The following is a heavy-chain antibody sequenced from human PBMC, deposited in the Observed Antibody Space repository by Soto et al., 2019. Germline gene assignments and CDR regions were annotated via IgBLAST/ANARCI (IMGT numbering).Heavy chain of an antibody. CDR3: ARVLGGSFYYFDS. Sequence: SETLSLTCAVSGYSISSGYYWGWIRQPPGKGLEWIASIHYLGSTYQNPSLKRRVNISVDTSKNQFSLKFSSVTAADTAVYYCARVLGGSFYYFDSWGHGTLVTV. V-gene: IGHV4-38-2*01. J-gene: IGHJ4*01. D-gene: IGHD1-26*01. CDR1: GYSISSGYY. CDR2: IHYLGST.